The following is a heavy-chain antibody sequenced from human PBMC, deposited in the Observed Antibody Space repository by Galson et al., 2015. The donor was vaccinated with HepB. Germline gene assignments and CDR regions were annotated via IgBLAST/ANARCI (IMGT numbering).Heavy chain of an antibody. CDR2: IRYDGSNK. V-gene: IGHV3-30*02. D-gene: IGHD6-13*01. J-gene: IGHJ4*02. CDR3: AKVFLMYSSSWYYFDY. CDR1: GFTFSSYG. Sequence: SLRLSCAASGFTFSSYGMHWVRQAPGKGLEWVAFIRYDGSNKYYADSVKGRFTISRDNSKNTLYLQMNSLRAEDTAVYYCAKVFLMYSSSWYYFDYWGQGTLVTVSS.